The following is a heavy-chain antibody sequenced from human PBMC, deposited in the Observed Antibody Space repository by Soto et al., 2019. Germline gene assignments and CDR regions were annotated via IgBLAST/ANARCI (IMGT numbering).Heavy chain of an antibody. J-gene: IGHJ2*01. CDR2: ISYSGTT. CDR1: GASVSNSNYY. Sequence: SETLSLTCTVSGASVSNSNYYWGWIRQPPGKGLEWIGTISYSGTTYPNPSLQSRATIFQDTSKNQFSLNLTSVTAADTAVYSCARQPHSSPYYWYFDLWGRGTLVTVSS. V-gene: IGHV4-39*01. CDR3: ARQPHSSPYYWYFDL. D-gene: IGHD6-13*01.